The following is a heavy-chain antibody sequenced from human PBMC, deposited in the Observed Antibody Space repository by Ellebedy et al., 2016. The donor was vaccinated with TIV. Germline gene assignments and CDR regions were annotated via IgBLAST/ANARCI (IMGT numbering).Heavy chain of an antibody. V-gene: IGHV3-21*01. CDR1: GFPFSDYS. CDR3: ARDGPVLLCFGEDYQYYHAMDV. D-gene: IGHD3-10*01. Sequence: PGGSLRLSCTVSGFPFSDYSTNWVRPAPGQGLEWISSITTGSYYAYYSDSVKGRFTISRDNATDSLYLQMNSLRAEDTTVYDCARDGPVLLCFGEDYQYYHAMDVWGRGTTVTVSS. CDR2: ITTGSYYA. J-gene: IGHJ6*02.